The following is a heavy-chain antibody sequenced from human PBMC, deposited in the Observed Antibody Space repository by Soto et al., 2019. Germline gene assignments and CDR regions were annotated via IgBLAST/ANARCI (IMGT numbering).Heavy chain of an antibody. J-gene: IGHJ4*02. CDR1: GFTFSSYW. V-gene: IGHV3-7*01. CDR3: ARDEDYDFWSGYYDY. CDR2: IKQDGSEK. D-gene: IGHD3-3*01. Sequence: GESLKISCAASGFTFSSYWMSWVRQAPGKGLEWVANIKQDGSEKYYVDSVKGRFTISRDNAKNSLYLQMNSLRAEDTAVYYCARDEDYDFWSGYYDYWGQGTLVTVSS.